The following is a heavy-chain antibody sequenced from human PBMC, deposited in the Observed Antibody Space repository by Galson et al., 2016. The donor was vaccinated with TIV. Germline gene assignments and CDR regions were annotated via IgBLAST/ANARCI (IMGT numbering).Heavy chain of an antibody. CDR2: MNSDSSDT. CDR3: ERADYEDYVGGTGRDDD. CDR1: GYTFTSYD. D-gene: IGHD3-16*01. V-gene: IGHV1-8*01. Sequence: SVKVSCKASGYTFTSYDIVWVRQATGQGLDWMGWMNSDSSDTGYDQKFQGRITMTRSVSMSTAYLELSSLTPGDTAIYYCERADYEDYVGGTGRDDDWGHGTLVTVSS. J-gene: IGHJ4*01.